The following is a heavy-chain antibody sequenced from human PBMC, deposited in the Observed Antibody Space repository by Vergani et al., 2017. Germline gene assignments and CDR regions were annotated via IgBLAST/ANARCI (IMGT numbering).Heavy chain of an antibody. D-gene: IGHD1-26*01. V-gene: IGHV1-2*02. CDR2: ISPKTGDT. J-gene: IGHJ5*01. CDR3: AHSWNFGRRDWFDS. Sequence: QVQLMQSGPVMKKPGGSMKVSCQASESTFSDYNIHWVRQAPGQGLQCMGWISPKTGDTDYLQRFQERVTMTRDASTKTVYLKMKRLTSDDTAIYYCAHSWNFGRRDWFDSWGPGTLVTVSS. CDR1: ESTFSDYN.